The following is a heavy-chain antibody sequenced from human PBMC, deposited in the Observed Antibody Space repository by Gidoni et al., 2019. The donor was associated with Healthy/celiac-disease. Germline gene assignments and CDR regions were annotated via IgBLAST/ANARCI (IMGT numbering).Heavy chain of an antibody. D-gene: IGHD3-9*01. Sequence: QVQLVQSGAEVKKPGASVKVSCKASGYTFTGYYMRWVRQAPGQGLEWMGWINPNSGGTNYAQKFQGRVTMTRDTSISTAYMELSRLRSDDTAVYYCARDIPLRYDILTGYIRINPDYYGMDVWGQGTTVTVSS. V-gene: IGHV1-2*02. CDR1: GYTFTGYY. J-gene: IGHJ6*02. CDR2: INPNSGGT. CDR3: ARDIPLRYDILTGYIRINPDYYGMDV.